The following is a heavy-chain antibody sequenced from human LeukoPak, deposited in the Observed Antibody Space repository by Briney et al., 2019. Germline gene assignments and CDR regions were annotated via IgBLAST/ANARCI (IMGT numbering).Heavy chain of an antibody. J-gene: IGHJ6*02. CDR2: INHSGST. D-gene: IGHD5-24*01. Sequence: SETLSLTCAVYRGCLSGYYWSWIRQPSGKGLEWIGEINHSGSTNYNPSLKSRVTISVDTSKNQFSLELSSVTAADTAVYYCARVRSTMATMNYYYYYYGMDVWGQGTTVTVSS. CDR3: ARVRSTMATMNYYYYYYGMDV. CDR1: RGCLSGYY. V-gene: IGHV4-34*01.